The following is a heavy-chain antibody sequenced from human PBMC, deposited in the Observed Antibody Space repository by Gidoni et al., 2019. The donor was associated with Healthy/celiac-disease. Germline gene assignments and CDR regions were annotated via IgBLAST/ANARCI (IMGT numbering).Heavy chain of an antibody. V-gene: IGHV2-5*02. J-gene: IGHJ1*01. CDR3: AHRMYYYDSSGYRAEYFQH. CDR2: IYWDDDK. CDR1: GFSLSTSGVG. Sequence: QITLKESGPTLVKPTQTLTLTCTFSGFSLSTSGVGVGWIRQPPGKALEWLALIYWDDDKRYSPSLKSRLTITKDTSKNQVVLTMTNMDPVDTATYYCAHRMYYYDSSGYRAEYFQHWGQGTLVTVSS. D-gene: IGHD3-22*01.